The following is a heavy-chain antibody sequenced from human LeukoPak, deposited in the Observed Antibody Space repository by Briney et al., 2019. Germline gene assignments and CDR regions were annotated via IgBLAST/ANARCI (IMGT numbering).Heavy chain of an antibody. V-gene: IGHV3-48*04. CDR3: AELGITMIGGV. J-gene: IGHJ6*04. D-gene: IGHD3-10*02. CDR2: IISSGSTI. CDR1: GFTFSSYS. Sequence: GGSLRLSCAASGFTFSSYSMNWVRQAPGKGLEWVSYIISSGSTIYYADSVKGRFTISRDNAKNSLYLQMNSLRAEDTAVYYCAELGITMIGGVWGKGTTVTISS.